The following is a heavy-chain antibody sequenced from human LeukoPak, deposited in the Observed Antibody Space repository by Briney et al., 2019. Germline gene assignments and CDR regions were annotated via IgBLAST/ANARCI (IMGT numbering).Heavy chain of an antibody. CDR1: GGSISSYY. V-gene: IGHV4-59*01. J-gene: IGHJ5*02. Sequence: SETLSLTCTVSGGSISSYYWSWIRQPPGKGLKWIGYISYSGSTNFNPSLKSRVTISVDTSKNQFSLKLSSVTAADTAVYYCAREGTAGTNLNWFDPWGQGTLVTVSS. D-gene: IGHD1-1*01. CDR3: AREGTAGTNLNWFDP. CDR2: ISYSGST.